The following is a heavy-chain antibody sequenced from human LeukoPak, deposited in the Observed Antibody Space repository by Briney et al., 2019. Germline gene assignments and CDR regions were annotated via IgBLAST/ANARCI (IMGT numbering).Heavy chain of an antibody. Sequence: SETLSLTCTVSGGSISSYYWSWIRQPPGKGLEWIGYIYYSGSTNYNPSLKSRVTISVDTSKNQFSLKLSSVTAADTAVYYCARVPKHSSSWYGPHFDYWGQGTLVTVSS. D-gene: IGHD6-13*01. CDR3: ARVPKHSSSWYGPHFDY. V-gene: IGHV4-59*01. J-gene: IGHJ4*02. CDR1: GGSISSYY. CDR2: IYYSGST.